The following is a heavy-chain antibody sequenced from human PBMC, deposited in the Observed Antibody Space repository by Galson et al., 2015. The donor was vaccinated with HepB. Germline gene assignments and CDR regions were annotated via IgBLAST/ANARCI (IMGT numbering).Heavy chain of an antibody. D-gene: IGHD1-26*01. CDR3: TRHVFPSGSYYNWFDP. CDR2: IRSKANSYAT. CDR1: GFTFSGSA. Sequence: SLRLSCAASGFTFSGSAMHWVRQASGKGLEWVGRIRSKANSYATAYAASVKGRFTISRDDSKNTAYLQMNSLKTEDTAVYYCTRHVFPSGSYYNWFDPWGQGTLVTVSS. V-gene: IGHV3-73*01. J-gene: IGHJ5*02.